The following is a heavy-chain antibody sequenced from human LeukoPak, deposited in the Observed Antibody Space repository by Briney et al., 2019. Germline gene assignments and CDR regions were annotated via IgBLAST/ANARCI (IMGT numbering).Heavy chain of an antibody. J-gene: IGHJ5*02. Sequence: ATVKISCKASGYTFTDYYMQWVQQAPGKGLEWMGRVDPEDGKTIYAENFQGRLTITADTSTDTVYMELSSLRSEDTAVYYCATVDGDTPHVRPFDPWGQGILVTVSS. CDR3: ATVDGDTPHVRPFDP. CDR2: VDPEDGKT. D-gene: IGHD5-18*01. V-gene: IGHV1-69-2*01. CDR1: GYTFTDYY.